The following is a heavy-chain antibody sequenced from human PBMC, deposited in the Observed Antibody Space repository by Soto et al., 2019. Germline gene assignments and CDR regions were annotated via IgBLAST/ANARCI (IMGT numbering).Heavy chain of an antibody. CDR3: ARGGSPYDFEY. D-gene: IGHD3-3*01. V-gene: IGHV4-59*01. Sequence: SETLSLTCTVSGGSISSYYWSWIRQPPGKGLEGIGYIYYSGSSNYNPSLKSRVTISVDTSKNQFSLKLSSVTAADTAVYYCARGGSPYDFEYWGQGTMVTVSS. CDR2: IYYSGSS. CDR1: GGSISSYY. J-gene: IGHJ4*02.